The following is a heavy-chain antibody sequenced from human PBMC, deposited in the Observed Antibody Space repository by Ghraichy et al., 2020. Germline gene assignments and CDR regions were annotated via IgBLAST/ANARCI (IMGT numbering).Heavy chain of an antibody. Sequence: SETLSLTCTVSGGSVSSGDYFWSWIRQHPGKGLEWIGYMHYSGSTYYNPSLKSRATISVDTSSNQFSLRLGSVTAADTAVYYCARVPRGFDFDYWGQGSLVTVSS. CDR2: MHYSGST. CDR1: GGSVSSGDYF. V-gene: IGHV4-31*03. CDR3: ARVPRGFDFDY. J-gene: IGHJ4*02. D-gene: IGHD3-10*01.